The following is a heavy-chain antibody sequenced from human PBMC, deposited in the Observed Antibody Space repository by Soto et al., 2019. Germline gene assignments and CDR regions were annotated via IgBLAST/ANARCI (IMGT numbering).Heavy chain of an antibody. Sequence: QVQLVQSGAEVKKPGSSVKVSCKASGGTFSRYSITWVRQAPGHGLEWIGRVIPIFGIASYAQKFQGRVTITADEPTSTAYMELSSQRSDDTAVYYCGREDRDRETGLVPAAIDGMDVWGQGTTVTVSS. V-gene: IGHV1-69*08. J-gene: IGHJ6*02. D-gene: IGHD2-2*01. CDR3: GREDRDRETGLVPAAIDGMDV. CDR2: VIPIFGIA. CDR1: GGTFSRYS.